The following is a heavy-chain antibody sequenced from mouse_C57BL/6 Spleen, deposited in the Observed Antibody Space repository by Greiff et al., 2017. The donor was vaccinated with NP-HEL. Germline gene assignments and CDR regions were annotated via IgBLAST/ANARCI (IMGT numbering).Heavy chain of an antibody. CDR1: GFNIKDYY. D-gene: IGHD2-4*01. V-gene: IGHV14-1*01. Sequence: VQLQQSGAELVRPGASVKLSCTASGFNIKDYYMHWVKQRPEQGLEWIGRIDPEDGDTEYAPKFQGKATMTADTSSNTAYLQLSSLTSEDTAVYYCTTNDYERRAYYFDYWGQGTTLTVSS. CDR2: IDPEDGDT. CDR3: TTNDYERRAYYFDY. J-gene: IGHJ2*01.